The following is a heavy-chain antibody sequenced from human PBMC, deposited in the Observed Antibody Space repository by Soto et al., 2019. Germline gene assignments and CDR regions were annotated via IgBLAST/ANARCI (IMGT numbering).Heavy chain of an antibody. V-gene: IGHV1-8*01. Sequence: ASVKCFCKASGYTFTSYYINWVRQATGQGHGWMGWMNPSSGNTGYAQKFQGRVIMTRNASISTAYMELSRLRSEDTPAYYCARGNGYYCWSGQAYYYYGMDVWGQGTTVTVSS. D-gene: IGHD3-3*01. CDR2: MNPSSGNT. J-gene: IGHJ6*02. CDR3: ARGNGYYCWSGQAYYYYGMDV. CDR1: GYTFTSYY.